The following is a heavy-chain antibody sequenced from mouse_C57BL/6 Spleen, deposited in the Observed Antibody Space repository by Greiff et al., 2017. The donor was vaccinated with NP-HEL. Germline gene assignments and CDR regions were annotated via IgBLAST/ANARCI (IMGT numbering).Heavy chain of an antibody. CDR3: SKSGYYGSSYDY. D-gene: IGHD1-1*01. CDR1: GYTFTGYW. CDR2: ILPGSGST. J-gene: IGHJ2*01. V-gene: IGHV1-9*01. Sequence: QVHVKQSGAELVKPGASVKLSCKATGYTFTGYWIDWVKQRPGHGLEWIGEILPGSGSTNYNEKFKGKATFTADTSSNTAYMQLIKLTTVDSDISDCSKSGYYGSSYDYWGQGTTLTVSS.